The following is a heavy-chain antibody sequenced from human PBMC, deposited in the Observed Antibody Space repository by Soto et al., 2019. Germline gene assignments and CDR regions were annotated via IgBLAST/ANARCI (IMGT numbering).Heavy chain of an antibody. CDR1: GGSISSGDYY. D-gene: IGHD6-25*01. CDR3: ARVKAARLSSYYFDY. V-gene: IGHV4-30-4*01. Sequence: QVQLQESGPGLVKPSQTLSLTCTVSGGSISSGDYYWSWIRQPPGKGLEWIGYIYYSGSTYYNPSLKSRVTISVDTSKNQFSLKLSSVTAADTAVYYCARVKAARLSSYYFDYWGQGTLVTVSS. CDR2: IYYSGST. J-gene: IGHJ4*02.